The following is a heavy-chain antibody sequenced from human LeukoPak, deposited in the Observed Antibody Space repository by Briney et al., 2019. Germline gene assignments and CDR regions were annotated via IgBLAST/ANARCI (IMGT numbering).Heavy chain of an antibody. CDR3: ARTTRYCSGGTCYGAVENFDY. J-gene: IGHJ4*02. D-gene: IGHD2-15*01. CDR2: IYYNGNT. V-gene: IGHV4-59*01. Sequence: SETLSLTCTVSGGSISSDYWSWIRQPPGKGLEWIGYIYYNGNTKYNPSLKSRVTISVDTSKNQFSLKVTSVTAADTAIYYCARTTRYCSGGTCYGAVENFDYWGQGTLVTVSS. CDR1: GGSISSDY.